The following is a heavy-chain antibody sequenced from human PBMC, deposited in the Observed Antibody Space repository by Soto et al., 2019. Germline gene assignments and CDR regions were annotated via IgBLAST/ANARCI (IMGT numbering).Heavy chain of an antibody. CDR2: ISAYNGNT. CDR3: ARDGDSSSSVWLYYYYYMDV. J-gene: IGHJ6*03. V-gene: IGHV1-18*01. CDR1: GYTFTSYG. D-gene: IGHD6-6*01. Sequence: QVQLVQSGAEVKKPGASVKVSCKASGYTFTSYGISWVRQAPGQGLEWMGWISAYNGNTNYAQKIKGRVTMTTDTSTSTAYMELRSLRSDDTAVYYCARDGDSSSSVWLYYYYYMDVWGKGTTVTVSS.